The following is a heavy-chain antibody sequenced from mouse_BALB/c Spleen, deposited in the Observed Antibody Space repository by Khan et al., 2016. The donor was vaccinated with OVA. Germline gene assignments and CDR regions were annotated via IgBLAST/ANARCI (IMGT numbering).Heavy chain of an antibody. CDR2: MISSGYT. CDR1: GDSISSGY. CDR3: ARSTYRYAFAY. V-gene: IGHV3-8*02. Sequence: EVQLQESGPSLVQPSQTLSLTCSVTGDSISSGYWSWIRKFPGNKLEYMGYMISSGYTYYNPSLKSRISITRNTSTNQSYLQLNSVTTEDTATYYCARSTYRYAFAYWGQGTLVTVSA. J-gene: IGHJ3*01. D-gene: IGHD2-14*01.